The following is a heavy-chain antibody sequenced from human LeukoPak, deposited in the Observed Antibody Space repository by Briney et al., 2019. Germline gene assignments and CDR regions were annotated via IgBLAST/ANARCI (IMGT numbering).Heavy chain of an antibody. CDR2: INHSGST. D-gene: IGHD4-17*01. Sequence: SETLSLTCAVYGGSFSGYYWSWIRQPPGKGLEWIGEINHSGSTNYNPSLKSRVTISVDTSKNQFSLKLSSVTAEDTAVYYCASCPEHYGVFRRNYFDYWGQGTLVTVSS. J-gene: IGHJ4*02. CDR3: ASCPEHYGVFRRNYFDY. V-gene: IGHV4-34*01. CDR1: GGSFSGYY.